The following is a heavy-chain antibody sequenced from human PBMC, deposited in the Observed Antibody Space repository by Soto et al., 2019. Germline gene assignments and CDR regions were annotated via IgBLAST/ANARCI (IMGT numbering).Heavy chain of an antibody. Sequence: GGSLRLSCAASGFTFSSYSMNWVRQAPGKGLEWVSSISSSSSYIYYADSVKGRFTISRDNAKNSLYLQMNSLRAEDTAVYYCALNTHGSNYFDYWGQGTLVTVSS. CDR1: GFTFSSYS. CDR2: ISSSSSYI. J-gene: IGHJ4*02. V-gene: IGHV3-21*01. D-gene: IGHD4-4*01. CDR3: ALNTHGSNYFDY.